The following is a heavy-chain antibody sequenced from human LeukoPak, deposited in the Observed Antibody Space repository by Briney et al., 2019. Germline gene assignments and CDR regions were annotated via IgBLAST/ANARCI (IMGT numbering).Heavy chain of an antibody. D-gene: IGHD1-1*01. CDR1: GGTFSSYA. CDR2: IIPIFGTA. V-gene: IGHV1-69*13. Sequence: ASVKVSCKPSGGTFSSYAISWVRQAPGQGLEWMGGIIPIFGTANYAQKFQGRVTITADESTSTAYMELSSLRSEDTAVYYCASPKLERRLGRFDYWGQGTLVTVSS. J-gene: IGHJ4*02. CDR3: ASPKLERRLGRFDY.